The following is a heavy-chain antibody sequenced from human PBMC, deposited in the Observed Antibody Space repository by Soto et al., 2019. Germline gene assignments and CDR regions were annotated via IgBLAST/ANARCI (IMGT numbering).Heavy chain of an antibody. CDR3: ARASRIAVAGTGFDY. V-gene: IGHV1-18*01. J-gene: IGHJ4*02. CDR1: GYTFTNSG. Sequence: GASVKVSCKASGYTFTNSGISWVRQAPGQGLEWMGWISTDNGNTNYAQQLQGRVTMTTDTSTSTAYMELRSLRSDDTAVYYCARASRIAVAGTGFDYWGQGTLVTVSS. CDR2: ISTDNGNT. D-gene: IGHD6-19*01.